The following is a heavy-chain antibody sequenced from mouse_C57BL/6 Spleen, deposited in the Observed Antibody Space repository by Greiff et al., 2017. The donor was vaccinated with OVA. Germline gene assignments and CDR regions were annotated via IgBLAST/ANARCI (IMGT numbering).Heavy chain of an antibody. J-gene: IGHJ1*03. CDR2: ISNGGGST. Sequence: EVMLVESGGGLVQPGGSLKLSCAASGFTFSDYYMYWVRQTPEKRLEWVAYISNGGGSTYYPDTVKGRFTISRDNAKNTLYLQMSRLKSEDTAMYYCARQWMALTGDWYFDVWGTGTTVTVSS. V-gene: IGHV5-12*01. D-gene: IGHD4-1*01. CDR3: ARQWMALTGDWYFDV. CDR1: GFTFSDYY.